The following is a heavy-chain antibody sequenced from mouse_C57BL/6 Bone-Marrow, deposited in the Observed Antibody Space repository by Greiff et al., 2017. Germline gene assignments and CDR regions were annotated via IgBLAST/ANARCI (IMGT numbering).Heavy chain of an antibody. J-gene: IGHJ3*01. CDR3: ARDDGYSAWFAY. CDR1: GFTFSSYA. CDR2: ISDGGSYT. V-gene: IGHV5-4*01. D-gene: IGHD2-3*01. Sequence: EVKLVESGGGLVKPGGSLKLSCAASGFTFSSYAMSWVRQTPEKRLEWVATISDGGSYTYYPDNVKGRFTISRDNAKNNLYLQMSHLKSEDTAMYYCARDDGYSAWFAYWCQGTLVTVSA.